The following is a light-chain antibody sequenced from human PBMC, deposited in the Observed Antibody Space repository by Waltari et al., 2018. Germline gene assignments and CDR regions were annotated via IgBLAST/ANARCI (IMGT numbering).Light chain of an antibody. CDR3: QQYNKGLDT. V-gene: IGKV3-15*01. CDR2: GAS. Sequence: EIVMTKFPATLSVSPGEGATPSCRASHSVTSLAWYQQKPGQAPRLLIYGASTRATGIPARFSGSGSGTEFTLTISSLQSEDLAVYYCQQYNKGLDTFGQGTKLEIK. J-gene: IGKJ2*01. CDR1: HSVTS.